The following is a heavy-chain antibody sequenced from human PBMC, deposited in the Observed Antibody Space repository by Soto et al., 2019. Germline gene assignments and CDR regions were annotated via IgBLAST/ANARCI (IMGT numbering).Heavy chain of an antibody. V-gene: IGHV3-23*01. CDR3: AKSFFDRDLRYFDWLIDY. J-gene: IGHJ4*02. D-gene: IGHD3-9*01. CDR2: ISGSGGST. Sequence: PGGSLRLSCAASGFTFSSYAMSWVRQAPGKGLEWVSAISGSGGSTYYADSVKGRFTISRDNSKNTLYLQMNSLRAEDTAVYYCAKSFFDRDLRYFDWLIDYWGQGTLVTVSS. CDR1: GFTFSSYA.